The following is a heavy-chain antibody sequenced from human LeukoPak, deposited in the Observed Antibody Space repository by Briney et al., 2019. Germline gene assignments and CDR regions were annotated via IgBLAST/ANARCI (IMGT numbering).Heavy chain of an antibody. J-gene: IGHJ6*02. CDR3: ARDLSGNGMDV. CDR2: IGTAGDT. D-gene: IGHD3-10*01. V-gene: IGHV3-13*01. Sequence: GGSLRLSCAASGFTFSSYDMHWVRQATGKGLEWVSAIGTAGDTYYPGSVKGRFTISRENAKDSLYLQMNSLRAGDTAVYYCARDLSGNGMDVWGQGTTVTVSS. CDR1: GFTFSSYD.